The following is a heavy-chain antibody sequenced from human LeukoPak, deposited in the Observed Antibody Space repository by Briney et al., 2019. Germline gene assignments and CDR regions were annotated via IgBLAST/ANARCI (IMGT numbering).Heavy chain of an antibody. J-gene: IGHJ3*02. CDR2: INPNSGGT. CDR1: GYTFITYD. V-gene: IGHV1-2*02. CDR3: ASDEAFDI. Sequence: GASVKVSCMASGYTFITYDISCVRQAPGQGLEWMGWINPNSGGTNYAQKFQGRVTMTRDTSISTAYMEPSRLRSDDTAVYYCASDEAFDIWGQGTMVTVSS.